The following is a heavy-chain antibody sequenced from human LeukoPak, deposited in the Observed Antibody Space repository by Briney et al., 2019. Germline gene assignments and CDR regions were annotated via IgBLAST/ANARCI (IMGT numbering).Heavy chain of an antibody. D-gene: IGHD2-21*02. Sequence: GGSLRLSCAASGFTFNRDWTAWVRQAPGKGLEWVANIKQDGSEKYYVDSVKGRFTISRDNAKNSLYLQMNSLRAEDTAVYYCARSRGGVVVTAAFEYFQHWGQGTLVTVSS. V-gene: IGHV3-7*01. CDR1: GFTFNRDW. CDR2: IKQDGSEK. J-gene: IGHJ1*01. CDR3: ARSRGGVVVTAAFEYFQH.